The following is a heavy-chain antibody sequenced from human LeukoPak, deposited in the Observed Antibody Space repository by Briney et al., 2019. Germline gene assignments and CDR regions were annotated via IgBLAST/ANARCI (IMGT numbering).Heavy chain of an antibody. J-gene: IGHJ4*02. CDR2: FDGNGPNT. V-gene: IGHV3-23*01. D-gene: IGHD2-8*02. CDR3: AKPRTTGLGWAQFDY. Sequence: GGSLRLSCAASGFTSSSFAMTWVRQALGKGLEWVSGFDGNGPNTYYADSVKGRWTISRDNSRNTLYLEMNSLRPEDTAIYYCAKPRTTGLGWAQFDYWGQGSLVTVSS. CDR1: GFTSSSFA.